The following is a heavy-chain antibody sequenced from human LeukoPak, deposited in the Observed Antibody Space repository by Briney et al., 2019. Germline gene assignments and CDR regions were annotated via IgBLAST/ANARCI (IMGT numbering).Heavy chain of an antibody. V-gene: IGHV4-39*01. D-gene: IGHD3/OR15-3a*01. CDR2: FYHSGST. CDR1: GGSVSSTSHH. Sequence: SETLSLTCTVSGGSVSSTSHHWGWIRQRPGKGLEWITSFYHSGSTRYNPSLKSRVTTSIDTSKNQFSLKLSSVTPEDTAVYYCARWVHGLAHFDSWGQGTLVTVSS. CDR3: ARWVHGLAHFDS. J-gene: IGHJ4*02.